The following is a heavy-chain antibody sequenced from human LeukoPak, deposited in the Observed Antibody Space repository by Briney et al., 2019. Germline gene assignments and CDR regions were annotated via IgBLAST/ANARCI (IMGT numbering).Heavy chain of an antibody. CDR3: ARGRPHGNDY. CDR1: GFTFSSYW. V-gene: IGHV3-74*01. D-gene: IGHD4-23*01. J-gene: IGHJ4*02. CDR2: IASDGSST. Sequence: GGSLRLSCAASGFTFSSYWMNWVRQAPGKGLVWVSRIASDGSSTTYADSVKGRFCISRDNAKNTLYLQMNSLRVEDTAVYYCARGRPHGNDYWGQGTLVTVSS.